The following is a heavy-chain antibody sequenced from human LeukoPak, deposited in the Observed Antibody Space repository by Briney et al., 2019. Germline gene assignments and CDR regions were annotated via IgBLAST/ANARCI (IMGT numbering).Heavy chain of an antibody. CDR1: GYIFTTCF. V-gene: IGHV1-46*01. CDR3: ARELSMEDPFTPKNHASSFGDAFDI. Sequence: ASVKVSCKASGYIFTTCFIHWVRQAPGQGLEWMGIINPSGGSTSYAQKFQGRVTMTRDMSTSTVFMALFSLRSEDTAVYYCARELSMEDPFTPKNHASSFGDAFDIWGQGTKDTVSS. CDR2: INPSGGST. J-gene: IGHJ3*02. D-gene: IGHD3-22*01.